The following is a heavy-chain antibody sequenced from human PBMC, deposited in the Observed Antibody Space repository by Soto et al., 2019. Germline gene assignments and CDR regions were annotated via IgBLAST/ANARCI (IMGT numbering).Heavy chain of an antibody. CDR2: IDPSDSYT. CDR3: ARHKAFYYDSSGA. CDR1: GYSFTSYW. V-gene: IGHV5-10-1*01. J-gene: IGHJ5*02. D-gene: IGHD3-22*01. Sequence: PGESLKISCKGSGYSFTSYWISWVRQMPAKGLEWMGRIDPSDSYTNYSPSFQGHVTFSADKSISTAYLQWSGLRASDTAMYYCARHKAFYYDSSGAWGQGTLVTVSS.